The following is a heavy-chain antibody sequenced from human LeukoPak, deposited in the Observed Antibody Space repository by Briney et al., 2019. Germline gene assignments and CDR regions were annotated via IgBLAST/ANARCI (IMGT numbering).Heavy chain of an antibody. Sequence: GGSLRLSCAASGFSFSTHGIHCVRQAPGKGLDWVPASRAGGDRTYYAHSVKGRFIISRDNAKNTLYLQMNSLRAEDTAVYYCARVDFTSGSYWSFDYWGQGTLTPVS. V-gene: IGHV3-23*01. CDR3: ARVDFTSGSYWSFDY. CDR2: SRAGGDRT. J-gene: IGHJ4*02. D-gene: IGHD1-26*01. CDR1: GFSFSTHG.